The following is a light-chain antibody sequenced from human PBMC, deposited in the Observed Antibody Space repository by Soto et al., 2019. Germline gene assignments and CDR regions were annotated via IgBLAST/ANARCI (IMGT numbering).Light chain of an antibody. CDR2: KAS. CDR3: QQYNSYPYT. CDR1: QSISNY. J-gene: IGKJ2*01. V-gene: IGKV1-5*03. Sequence: DIQMTQSPSTLSASVGDRVTITCRASQSISNYLAWYQQKPGKAPNLLIYKASSLESGVPSRFSGSGSGTEFTLTISSLQPDDFASYYCQQYNSYPYTFDQGTKLEIK.